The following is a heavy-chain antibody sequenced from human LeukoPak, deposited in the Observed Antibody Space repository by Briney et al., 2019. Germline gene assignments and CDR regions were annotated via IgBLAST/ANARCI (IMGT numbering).Heavy chain of an antibody. CDR3: ARQATAGTSFDV. D-gene: IGHD6-13*01. Sequence: AGGSLRLSCAASGFPFSSYGMNWVRQPPGKGLEWVAVISYNGSNKYYADSVKGRFTISRDNSKNTLYLQMNSLRGEDTAVYYCARQATAGTSFDVWGQGTSVTVSS. CDR1: GFPFSSYG. CDR2: ISYNGSNK. V-gene: IGHV3-30-3*01. J-gene: IGHJ6*02.